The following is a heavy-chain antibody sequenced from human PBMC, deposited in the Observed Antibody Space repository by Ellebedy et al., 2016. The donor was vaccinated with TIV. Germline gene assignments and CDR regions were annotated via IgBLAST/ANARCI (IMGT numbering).Heavy chain of an antibody. CDR1: GFSFNTYC. J-gene: IGHJ4*02. Sequence: GGSLRLXCAASGFSFNTYCLHWVRQTPGKGLEWVAAICQDGLYENYADSVKGRFTISRDNSKNTLYFQMSYLRAEDTAVYYCARETLYTHYFDYWGQGTLVTVFS. CDR3: ARETLYTHYFDY. CDR2: ICQDGLYE. D-gene: IGHD3-16*01. V-gene: IGHV3-33*01.